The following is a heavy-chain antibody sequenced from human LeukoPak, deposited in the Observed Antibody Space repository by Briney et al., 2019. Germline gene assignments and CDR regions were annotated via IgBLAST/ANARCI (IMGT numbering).Heavy chain of an antibody. D-gene: IGHD2-15*01. CDR2: IWYDGSSK. CDR1: GFTFSSYG. V-gene: IGHV3-30*02. J-gene: IGHJ4*02. Sequence: GGSLRLSCAASGFTFSSYGMHWVRQAPGKGLEWVAFIWYDGSSKYYADSVKGRFTVSRDNSKNTLYLQMNSLRAEDTAVYYCAKLLGYCSGGSCVIFGYWGQGTLVTVSS. CDR3: AKLLGYCSGGSCVIFGY.